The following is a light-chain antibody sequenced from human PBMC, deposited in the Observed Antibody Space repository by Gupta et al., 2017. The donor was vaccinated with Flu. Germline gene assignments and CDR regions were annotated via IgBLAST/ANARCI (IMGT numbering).Light chain of an antibody. J-gene: IGLJ2*01. CDR2: PND. CDR3: PHWDDSLGGVV. Sequence: TTSTAGTTSHGGGDDVSWYQQSPGAAPKLLIYPNDQRSSGAPDEFLATKSGASASLVIGGLQAEDEAIYYCPHWDDSLGGVVFGGGTRLTVL. CDR1: TSHGGGDD. V-gene: IGLV1-44*01.